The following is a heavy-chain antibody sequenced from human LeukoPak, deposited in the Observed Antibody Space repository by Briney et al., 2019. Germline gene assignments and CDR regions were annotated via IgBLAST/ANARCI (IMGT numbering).Heavy chain of an antibody. CDR3: ARGILTSEHRNFDY. J-gene: IGHJ4*02. V-gene: IGHV3-74*01. CDR2: INSDGGST. Sequence: GGSLRPSCAASGFTFSSYWMHWVRQAPGKGLVWVSRINSDGGSTSYADSVKGRFTISRDNAKNTLYLQMNSLRAEDTAVYYCARGILTSEHRNFDYWGQGTLVTVSS. CDR1: GFTFSSYW. D-gene: IGHD5-18*01.